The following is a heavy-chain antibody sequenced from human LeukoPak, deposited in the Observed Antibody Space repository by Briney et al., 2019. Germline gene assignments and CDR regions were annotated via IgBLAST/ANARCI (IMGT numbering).Heavy chain of an antibody. D-gene: IGHD5-24*01. CDR3: ARDLSGSGDGYNDFDY. CDR1: GFTFSSYS. V-gene: IGHV3-21*01. J-gene: IGHJ4*02. CDR2: ISSSSSYI. Sequence: GGSLRLSCAASGFTFSSYSMNWVRQAPGKGLEWVSSISSSSSYIYYADSVRGRFTISRGNAKNSLYLQMNSLRAEDTAVYYCARDLSGSGDGYNDFDYWGQGTLVTVSS.